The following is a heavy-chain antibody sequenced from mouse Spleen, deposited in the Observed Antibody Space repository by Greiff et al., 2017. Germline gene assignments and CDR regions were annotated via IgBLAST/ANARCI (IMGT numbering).Heavy chain of an antibody. J-gene: IGHJ2*01. CDR2: ISYDGSN. Sequence: EVKLQESGPGLVKPSQSLSLTCSVTGYSITSGYYWNWIRQFPGNKLEWMGYISYDGSNNYNPSLKNRISITRDTSKNQFFLKLNSVTTEDTATYYCARDEVYYGDYWGQGTTLTVSS. CDR3: ARDEVYYGDY. CDR1: GYSITSGYY. V-gene: IGHV3-6*01.